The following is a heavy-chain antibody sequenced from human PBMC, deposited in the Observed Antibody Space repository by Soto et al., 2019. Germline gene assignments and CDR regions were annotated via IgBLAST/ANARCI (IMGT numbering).Heavy chain of an antibody. CDR3: ARALDTTMASKDNWFDP. V-gene: IGHV3-30-3*01. CDR2: ISSDENNR. J-gene: IGHJ5*02. Sequence: QVQLVESGGGVVQPGRSLRLSCAASGFTFRSYAMHWVRQAPGKGLEWVAVISSDENNRSYADSVKGRFTISRDNTKNTLDQQVDSLRAEDTAVYYCARALDTTMASKDNWFDPWGQGTLVTVSS. CDR1: GFTFRSYA. D-gene: IGHD5-18*01.